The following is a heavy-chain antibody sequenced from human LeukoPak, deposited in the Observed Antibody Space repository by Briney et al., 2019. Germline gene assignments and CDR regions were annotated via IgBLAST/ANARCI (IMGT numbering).Heavy chain of an antibody. CDR3: AKISGYYPFDY. Sequence: PGGSLRLSCAASGFTVSRNYMSRVRQAPGKGLEWVSVIYSGGRTYYADSVRGRFTISRDNSKNTLYLQMNNLRAEDTALYYCAKISGYYPFDYWGQGTLVTVSS. CDR2: IYSGGRT. V-gene: IGHV3-66*02. D-gene: IGHD3-22*01. J-gene: IGHJ4*02. CDR1: GFTVSRNY.